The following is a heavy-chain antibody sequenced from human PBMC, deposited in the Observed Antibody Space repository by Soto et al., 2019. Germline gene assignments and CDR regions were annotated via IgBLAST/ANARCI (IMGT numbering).Heavy chain of an antibody. CDR2: ISYDGSNK. CDR3: AKDYTFGVAANWFDP. CDR1: GFTFSSYG. J-gene: IGHJ5*02. Sequence: HPGGSLRLSCAASGFTFSSYGMHWVRQAPGKGLEWVAVISYDGSNKYYADSVKGRFTISRDNSKNTLYLQMNSLRAEDTAVYYCAKDYTFGVAANWFDPWGQGTLVTVPS. D-gene: IGHD3-3*01. V-gene: IGHV3-30*18.